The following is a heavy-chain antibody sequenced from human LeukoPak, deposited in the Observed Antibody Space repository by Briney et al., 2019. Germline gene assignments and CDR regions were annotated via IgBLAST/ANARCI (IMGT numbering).Heavy chain of an antibody. V-gene: IGHV1-2*02. Sequence: ASVKVSCTASGYSFTGYYIHWVRQAPGHGLEWMGWINPNSGGTNYAQKFQGRVTMTRDTSISTAYMELSRLRSDDTAVYYCARGMITFGGVPDYWGQGTLVTVSS. CDR3: ARGMITFGGVPDY. CDR2: INPNSGGT. CDR1: GYSFTGYY. J-gene: IGHJ4*02. D-gene: IGHD3-16*01.